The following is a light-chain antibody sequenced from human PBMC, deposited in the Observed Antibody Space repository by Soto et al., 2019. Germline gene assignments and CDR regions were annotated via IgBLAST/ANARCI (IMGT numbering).Light chain of an antibody. CDR2: GNN. CDR1: SSNIGAGYD. Sequence: QSVLTQPPSVSGAPGQRVTISCTGSSSNIGAGYDVHWYQQLPGTAPKLLIYGNNNRPSGVPDRFSGSKSGTSASLAITGLQAEDEADYYCQSYDSSLSGSGVFGTGTKATVL. V-gene: IGLV1-40*01. J-gene: IGLJ1*01. CDR3: QSYDSSLSGSGV.